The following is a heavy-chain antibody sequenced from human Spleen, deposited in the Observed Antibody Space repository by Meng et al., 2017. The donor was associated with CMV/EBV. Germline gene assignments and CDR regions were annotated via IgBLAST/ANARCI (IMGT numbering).Heavy chain of an antibody. CDR1: GGSFSGYY. V-gene: IGHV4-34*01. J-gene: IGHJ4*02. CDR3: ARSVYRWYRGGDY. Sequence: VTLQQGGAGRLKPSETLSLTCAGYGGSFSGYYWSWIRQPPGKGLEWIGEINHSGSTNYNPSLKSRVTISVDTSKNQFSLELNSVTAADTAVYYCARSVYRWYRGGDYWGQGTLVTVSS. D-gene: IGHD2-15*01. CDR2: INHSGST.